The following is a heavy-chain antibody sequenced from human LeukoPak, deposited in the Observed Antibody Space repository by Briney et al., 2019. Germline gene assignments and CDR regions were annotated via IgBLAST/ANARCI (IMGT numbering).Heavy chain of an antibody. V-gene: IGHV1-3*01. CDR3: AREIDRDGYNRFFDY. CDR1: GYTFTSYA. CDR2: INAGNGNT. J-gene: IGHJ4*02. D-gene: IGHD5-24*01. Sequence: GASVKVSCKASGYTFTSYAMHWVRQAPGQRLEWMGWINAGNGNTKCSQKFQGRVTITRDTSASTAYMDLSSLRSEDTAVYYCAREIDRDGYNRFFDYWGQGILVTVSS.